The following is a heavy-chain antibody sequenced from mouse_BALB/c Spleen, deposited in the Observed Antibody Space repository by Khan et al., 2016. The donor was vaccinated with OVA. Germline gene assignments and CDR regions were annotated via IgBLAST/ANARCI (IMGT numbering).Heavy chain of an antibody. CDR2: ISSDADYT. CDR3: ASHLTGSFDY. D-gene: IGHD4-1*01. J-gene: IGHJ3*01. CDR1: GFTFSSYS. Sequence: EVELVESGGDLVKPGGSLKLSCAASGFTFSSYSMSWVRQTPDKRLEWVASISSDADYTYYPDSVKGRFIISRDNAKNTLYLQMSSLKSEDTAMYYCASHLTGSFDYWGQGTLVTVSA. V-gene: IGHV5-6*01.